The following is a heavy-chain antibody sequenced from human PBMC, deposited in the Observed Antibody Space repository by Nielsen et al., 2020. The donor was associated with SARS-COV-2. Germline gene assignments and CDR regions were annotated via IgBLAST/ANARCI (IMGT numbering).Heavy chain of an antibody. CDR2: INHSGST. Sequence: SETLSLTCSVYGGSFSGYHWSWIRQSPGKGLEWIGEINHSGSTNYNPSLKSRVTISVDTSKNQFSLKLSSVTAADTAVYYCARAGIGYCSSTSCYDYYYYYYMDVWGKGTTVTVSS. J-gene: IGHJ6*03. CDR1: GGSFSGYH. D-gene: IGHD2-2*01. CDR3: ARAGIGYCSSTSCYDYYYYYYMDV. V-gene: IGHV4-34*01.